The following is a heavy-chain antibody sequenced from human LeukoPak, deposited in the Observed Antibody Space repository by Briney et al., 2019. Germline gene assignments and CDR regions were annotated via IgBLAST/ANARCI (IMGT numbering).Heavy chain of an antibody. V-gene: IGHV4-34*01. D-gene: IGHD3-9*01. Sequence: PSETLSLTCSVYGGSFSGYYWSWIRQPPGKGLEWIGEINHSGSTNYNPSLKSRVTISVDTSKNQFSLKLSSVTAADTAVYYCARERPSYYDILTGYYPRSLPYYFDYWGQGTLVTVSS. CDR1: GGSFSGYY. CDR2: INHSGST. J-gene: IGHJ4*02. CDR3: ARERPSYYDILTGYYPRSLPYYFDY.